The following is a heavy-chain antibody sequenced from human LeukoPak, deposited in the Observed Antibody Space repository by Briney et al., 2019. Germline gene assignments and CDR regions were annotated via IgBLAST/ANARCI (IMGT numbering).Heavy chain of an antibody. CDR3: ARDYYDSSGQLHAGAHAFDI. CDR1: GFTFSTYA. D-gene: IGHD3-22*01. CDR2: IWYDGSNK. J-gene: IGHJ3*02. Sequence: PGGSLRLSCAASGFTFSTYAMHWVRQAPGKGLEWVALIWYDGSNKYYADSVKGRFTISRDNSKNTLYLQMSSLRAEDTAVYYCARDYYDSSGQLHAGAHAFDIWGQGTMVTVSS. V-gene: IGHV3-33*01.